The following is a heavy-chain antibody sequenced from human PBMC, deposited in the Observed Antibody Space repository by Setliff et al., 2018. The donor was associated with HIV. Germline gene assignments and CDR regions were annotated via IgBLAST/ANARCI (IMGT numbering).Heavy chain of an antibody. D-gene: IGHD5-18*01. CDR1: GYTFTNYY. V-gene: IGHV1-46*01. J-gene: IGHJ6*02. CDR2: IYPGGARR. Sequence: ASVKVSCKASGYTFTNYYMHWVRQAPGQGLEWMGIIYPGGARRSYAQKFQGRVTMTWDTSTSTVYMELSSLRSEDTAVYYCARDLRGGYSYGYYYYGMDVWGQGTTVTVSS. CDR3: ARDLRGGYSYGYYYYGMDV.